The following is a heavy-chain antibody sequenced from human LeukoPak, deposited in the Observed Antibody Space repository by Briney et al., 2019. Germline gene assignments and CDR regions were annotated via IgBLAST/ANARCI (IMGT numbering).Heavy chain of an antibody. D-gene: IGHD6-13*01. CDR2: INHSGST. V-gene: IGHV4-34*01. J-gene: IGHJ4*02. CDR3: AREGIAAHYFDY. CDR1: GGSFSGYY. Sequence: PSETLSLTCAVYGGSFSGYYWSWIRQPPGKGLEWIGEINHSGSTNYNPSLKSRVTISVDTSKNQFSLKLSSVTAADTAVYYCAREGIAAHYFDYWGQGTLVIVSS.